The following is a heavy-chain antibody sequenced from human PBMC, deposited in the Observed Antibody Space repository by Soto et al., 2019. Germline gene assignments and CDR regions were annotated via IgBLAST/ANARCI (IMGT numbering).Heavy chain of an antibody. V-gene: IGHV1-69*13. D-gene: IGHD2-21*01. CDR3: ARAPILVGETTYENYFDY. CDR1: GGTFSNFV. Sequence: SVKFSCKASGGTFSNFVISWVLQAPGQWLEWMGGNIPIFGTANYAQKFQARVTVIADESTGTTYMERSSLRSEDTAVYYCARAPILVGETTYENYFDYWGKGTLVTVSS. J-gene: IGHJ4*02. CDR2: NIPIFGTA.